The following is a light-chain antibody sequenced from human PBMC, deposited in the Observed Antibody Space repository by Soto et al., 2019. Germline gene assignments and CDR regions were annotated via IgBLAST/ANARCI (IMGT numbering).Light chain of an antibody. CDR3: ETWDSNSQV. V-gene: IGLV4-60*02. Sequence: QPLLTQSSASSASLGSSVRLTCTLSSGHSSYIIAWHQQQPGKAPRYLMKLEGSGTYNKGSRVPDRFSGSSSGADRYLTIANLKLEYEAEYHCETWDSNSQVFGGGTMVTVL. CDR1: SGHSSYI. J-gene: IGLJ2*01. CDR2: LEGSGTY.